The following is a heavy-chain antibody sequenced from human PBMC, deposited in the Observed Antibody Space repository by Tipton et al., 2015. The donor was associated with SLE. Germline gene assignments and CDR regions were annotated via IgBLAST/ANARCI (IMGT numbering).Heavy chain of an antibody. D-gene: IGHD3-9*01. Sequence: GLVKPSETLSLTCAVYGGSISSSSSYYWAWIRQPPGKGVEWIGEVYHRGSTNYNPSLKSRATISVDTSKNQFSLKLTSVTAADTAVYYCANTYDILTGLDGFDIWGQGTMVTVSS. CDR3: ANTYDILTGLDGFDI. CDR2: VYHRGST. J-gene: IGHJ3*02. V-gene: IGHV4-39*07. CDR1: GGSISSSSSYY.